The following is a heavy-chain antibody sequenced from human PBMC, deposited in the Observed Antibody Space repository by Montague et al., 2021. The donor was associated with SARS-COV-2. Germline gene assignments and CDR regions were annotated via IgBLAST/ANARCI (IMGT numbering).Heavy chain of an antibody. D-gene: IGHD3-22*01. V-gene: IGHV3-48*03. J-gene: IGHJ3*02. CDR2: ISSSGRTI. CDR3: ARSYYYDSSGYYPDAFDI. CDR1: GFTFSSPG. Sequence: SLRLSCAASGFTFSSPGMNWVRQAPGKGLEWVSYISSSGRTIYYADSVKGRFTISRDNAKNSLYLQMNSLRAEDTAVYYCARSYYYDSSGYYPDAFDIWGQGTMVTVSS.